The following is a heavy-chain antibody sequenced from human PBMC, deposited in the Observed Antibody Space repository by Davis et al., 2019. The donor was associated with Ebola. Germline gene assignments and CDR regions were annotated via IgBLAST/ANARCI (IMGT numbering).Heavy chain of an antibody. V-gene: IGHV3-11*06. CDR3: VREPIMKFYYGMDV. Sequence: GGSLRLSCAASGFTVSSNHMSWVRQAPGKGLEWPSYSSSSGSETIYADSVKGRFTVSRDNAQNSLYLQMNSLRAEDTAVYYCVREPIMKFYYGMDVWGQGTTVTVSS. D-gene: IGHD3-16*01. CDR1: GFTVSSNH. CDR2: SSSSGSET. J-gene: IGHJ6*02.